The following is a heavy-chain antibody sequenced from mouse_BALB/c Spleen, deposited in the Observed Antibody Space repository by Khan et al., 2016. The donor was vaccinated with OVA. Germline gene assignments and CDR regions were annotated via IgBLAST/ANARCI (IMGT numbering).Heavy chain of an antibody. V-gene: IGHV5-6-5*01. Sequence: DVMLVESGGGLVKPGGSLKLSCAASGFTFSNYAMSWVRQSPEKRLEWVASISSGDSTYYPDSVKGRFTISRDNARNILYLQMRSLRSEDTAMYYCARDYWFAYWGQGTLVTVSA. J-gene: IGHJ3*01. CDR1: GFTFSNYA. CDR2: ISSGDST. CDR3: ARDYWFAY.